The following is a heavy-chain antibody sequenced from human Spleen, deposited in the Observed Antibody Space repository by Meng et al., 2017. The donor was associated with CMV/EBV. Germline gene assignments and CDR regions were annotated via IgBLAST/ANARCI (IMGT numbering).Heavy chain of an antibody. CDR1: GYTFTGYY. D-gene: IGHD2-2*01. J-gene: IGHJ6*02. V-gene: IGHV1-2*02. Sequence: ASVKVSCKASGYTFTGYYMDWVRQAPGQGLEWMGWIKPNSGGTNYAQKFQGRVTMTRDTSISTAYMELSRLRSDDTAVYYCARKLCSSTSCYGMDVWGQGTTVTVSS. CDR3: ARKLCSSTSCYGMDV. CDR2: IKPNSGGT.